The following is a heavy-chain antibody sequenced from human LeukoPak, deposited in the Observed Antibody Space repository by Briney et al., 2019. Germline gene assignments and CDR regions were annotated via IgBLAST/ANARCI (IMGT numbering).Heavy chain of an antibody. V-gene: IGHV3-23*01. J-gene: IGHJ4*02. CDR3: AKPSYDILTGSAFDY. D-gene: IGHD3-9*01. CDR2: ISGSGGST. Sequence: GGSLRLSCAAPGFTFSSYALSWVRQAPGKGLEWVSAISGSGGSTYYADSVKGRFTISRDNSKNTLYLQMNSLRAEDTAVYYCAKPSYDILTGSAFDYWGQGTLVTVSS. CDR1: GFTFSSYA.